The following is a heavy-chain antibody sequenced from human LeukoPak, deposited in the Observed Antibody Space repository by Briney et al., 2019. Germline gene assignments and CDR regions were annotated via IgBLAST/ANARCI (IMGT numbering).Heavy chain of an antibody. V-gene: IGHV3-11*06. Sequence: GGSLRLSCAASGFTFSDYYMSWIRQAPGKGLEWVSYISSSSSYTNYADSVKGRFTISRDNAKNSLYLQMNSLRAEDTAVYYCAREGLLYSSGWYSYWGQGTLVTVSS. J-gene: IGHJ4*02. CDR2: ISSSSSYT. CDR1: GFTFSDYY. CDR3: AREGLLYSSGWYSY. D-gene: IGHD6-19*01.